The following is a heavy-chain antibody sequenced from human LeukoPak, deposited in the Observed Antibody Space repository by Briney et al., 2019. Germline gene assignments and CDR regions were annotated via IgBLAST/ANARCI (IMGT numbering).Heavy chain of an antibody. CDR3: AKAYTIFGMILLQYCYMDV. V-gene: IGHV4-34*01. J-gene: IGHJ6*03. D-gene: IGHD3-3*01. Sequence: PSETLSLTCAVYGGSFSGYYWSWIRQPPGKGLEWIGEINHSGSTNYNPSLKSRVTISVDTSKNQFSLKLSSVTAADTAVYYCAKAYTIFGMILLQYCYMDVWGKGTTVTVSS. CDR2: INHSGST. CDR1: GGSFSGYY.